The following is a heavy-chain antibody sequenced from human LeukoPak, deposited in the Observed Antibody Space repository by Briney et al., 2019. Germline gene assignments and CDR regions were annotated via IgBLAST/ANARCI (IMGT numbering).Heavy chain of an antibody. CDR2: IYTSGST. CDR1: GGSISSYY. D-gene: IGHD1-7*01. V-gene: IGHV4-4*07. Sequence: SETLSLTCTVSGGSISSYYWSWIRQPAGKGLEWIGRIYTSGSTNYNPSLKSRVTMSVDTSKNQFSLKLSSVTAADTAVYYCARDLGYNWNYALHFDYWGQGTLVTVSS. CDR3: ARDLGYNWNYALHFDY. J-gene: IGHJ4*02.